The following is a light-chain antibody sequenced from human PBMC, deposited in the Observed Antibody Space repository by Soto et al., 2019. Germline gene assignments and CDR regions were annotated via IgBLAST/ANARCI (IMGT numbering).Light chain of an antibody. J-gene: IGKJ4*01. V-gene: IGKV3-11*01. Sequence: EIVLTQSPAILSLSPGERATLSCRASQSVSSYLTWYQQKPGQAPSLLIYAASNRATGIPARFSGSGSGTDFTLTISSLEPEESEVYYCQQRSDWPITSGGGAKVEIK. CDR2: AAS. CDR1: QSVSSY. CDR3: QQRSDWPIT.